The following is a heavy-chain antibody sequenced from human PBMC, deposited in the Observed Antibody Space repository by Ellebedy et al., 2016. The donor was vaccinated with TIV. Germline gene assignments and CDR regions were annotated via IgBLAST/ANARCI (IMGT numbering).Heavy chain of an antibody. CDR3: ARDNGIIGVTNEDNWFDP. CDR1: GGSISSGDYY. CDR2: IYYSVST. D-gene: IGHD2-21*02. Sequence: SETLSLXXFVSGGSISSGDYYWSWIRQPPGKGLEWIGSIYYSVSTSYNPSLKSQLSISIDTSKNQFSLNLSSVTAADTAVYYCARDNGIIGVTNEDNWFDPWGQGTLVTVSS. V-gene: IGHV4-30-4*01. J-gene: IGHJ5*02.